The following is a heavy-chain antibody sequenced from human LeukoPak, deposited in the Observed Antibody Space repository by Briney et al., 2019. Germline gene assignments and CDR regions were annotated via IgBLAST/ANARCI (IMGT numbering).Heavy chain of an antibody. V-gene: IGHV4-59*12. Sequence: SETLSLTCTVSGGSISSYYWSWIRQPPGKGLEWTGYIYYSGSTNYNPSLKSRVTISVDTSKNQFSLKLSSVTAADTAVYYCARDPWFGESLDYWGQGTLVTVSS. CDR2: IYYSGST. D-gene: IGHD3-10*01. CDR3: ARDPWFGESLDY. CDR1: GGSISSYY. J-gene: IGHJ4*02.